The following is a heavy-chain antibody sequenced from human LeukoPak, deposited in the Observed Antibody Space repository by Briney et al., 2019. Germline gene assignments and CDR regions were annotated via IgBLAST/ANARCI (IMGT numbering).Heavy chain of an antibody. Sequence: PGASVKVSCKASGYTFIDYYMHWVRQAPGQGLEWMGWINPNSGGTNPAQKFQGRAIMTRDTSISTVYMELSSLRSDDTAVYYCARDLSEWLAFDYWGQGTLVTVSS. V-gene: IGHV1-2*02. CDR1: GYTFIDYY. J-gene: IGHJ4*02. CDR2: INPNSGGT. D-gene: IGHD6-19*01. CDR3: ARDLSEWLAFDY.